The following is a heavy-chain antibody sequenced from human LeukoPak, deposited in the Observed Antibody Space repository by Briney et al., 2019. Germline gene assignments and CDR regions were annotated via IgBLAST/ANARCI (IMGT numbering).Heavy chain of an antibody. Sequence: GGSLRLSCAASGFTFSSYSMNWVRQAPGKGLEWVSSISSSSSYIYYADSVKGRFTISRDNSKNTLYLQMNSLRAEDTAVYYCARDDGPIAVAGIDYWGQGILVTVSS. D-gene: IGHD6-19*01. CDR1: GFTFSSYS. V-gene: IGHV3-21*01. CDR3: ARDDGPIAVAGIDY. J-gene: IGHJ4*02. CDR2: ISSSSSYI.